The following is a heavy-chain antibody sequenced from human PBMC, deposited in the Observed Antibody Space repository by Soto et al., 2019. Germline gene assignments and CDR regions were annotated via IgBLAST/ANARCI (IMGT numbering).Heavy chain of an antibody. Sequence: ASVKVSCKASGYTFTSYGIMGVRQAPGQGLEWMGWISAYNGNTNYAQKLQGRVTMTTDTSTSTAYMELRSLRSDDTAVYYCARDGGYCPNGVRYIPPLYYYSGMDLWGQGTTVPVPS. J-gene: IGHJ6*02. CDR3: ARDGGYCPNGVRYIPPLYYYSGMDL. V-gene: IGHV1-18*01. CDR1: GYTFTSYG. D-gene: IGHD2-8*01. CDR2: ISAYNGNT.